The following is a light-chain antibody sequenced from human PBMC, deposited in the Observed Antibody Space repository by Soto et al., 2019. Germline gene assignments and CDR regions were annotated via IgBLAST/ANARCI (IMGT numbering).Light chain of an antibody. V-gene: IGKV1-39*01. Sequence: DIQMTQSPSSLSASVGDRVTITCRASQSISLYLNWYQQKPGKDPKLLISAASSLQSGVPSRFSGSGSGTDFTLTISSLQPEDFATYYCQQSYSTPQYTFGQGTKLEIK. CDR1: QSISLY. J-gene: IGKJ2*01. CDR3: QQSYSTPQYT. CDR2: AAS.